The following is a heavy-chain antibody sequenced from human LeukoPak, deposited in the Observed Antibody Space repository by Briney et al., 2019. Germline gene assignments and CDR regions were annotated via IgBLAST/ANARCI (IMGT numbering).Heavy chain of an antibody. CDR2: ISGSGDTT. Sequence: GGSLRLSCAASGFTFSSYTMTWVRQAPGKGLEWVSGISGSGDTTYYADSVKGRFTISRDNSKNTLYLQMNSLRAEDTAVYYCAKGGLVHRFDPWGQGTLVTVSS. CDR1: GFTFSSYT. V-gene: IGHV3-23*01. CDR3: AKGGLVHRFDP. J-gene: IGHJ5*02.